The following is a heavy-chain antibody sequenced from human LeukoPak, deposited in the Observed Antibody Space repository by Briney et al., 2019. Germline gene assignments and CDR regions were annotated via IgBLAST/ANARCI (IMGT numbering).Heavy chain of an antibody. V-gene: IGHV4-59*01. CDR3: ARDRVNQDGGFDP. CDR1: GGSIRSYY. D-gene: IGHD1-14*01. CDR2: IYYSGST. Sequence: PSETLSLTCTVSGGSIRSYYWSWIRQPPGKGLEWIGYIYYSGSTNYNPSLKSRVTISVDTSKNQFSLKLSSVTAADTAVYYCARDRVNQDGGFDPWGQGTLVTVSS. J-gene: IGHJ5*02.